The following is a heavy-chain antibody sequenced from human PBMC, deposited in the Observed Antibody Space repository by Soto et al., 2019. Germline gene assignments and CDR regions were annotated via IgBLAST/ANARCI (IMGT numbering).Heavy chain of an antibody. Sequence: EVQLLESGGGLVQPGGSLRLSCAASGFTFSSYAMSWVGQAPGKGLEWVSAISGSGGSTYYADSVKGRFTISRDNSKNTLYLQMNSLRAEDTAVYYCARDGPQILESLLGSPDYWGQGTLVTVSS. D-gene: IGHD3-3*01. CDR2: ISGSGGST. CDR3: ARDGPQILESLLGSPDY. CDR1: GFTFSSYA. J-gene: IGHJ4*02. V-gene: IGHV3-23*01.